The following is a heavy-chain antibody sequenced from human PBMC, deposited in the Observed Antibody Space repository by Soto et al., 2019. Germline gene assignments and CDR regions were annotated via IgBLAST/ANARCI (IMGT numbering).Heavy chain of an antibody. J-gene: IGHJ4*02. V-gene: IGHV1-69*13. D-gene: IGHD3-22*01. Sequence: ASVKVSCKASGGTFSSYAISWVRQAPGQGLEWMGGIIPIFGTANYAQKFQGRVTITADESTSTAYMELSSLRSEDTAVYYCARPRGVVIRTPLDYWGQGTLVTVSS. CDR1: GGTFSSYA. CDR3: ARPRGVVIRTPLDY. CDR2: IIPIFGTA.